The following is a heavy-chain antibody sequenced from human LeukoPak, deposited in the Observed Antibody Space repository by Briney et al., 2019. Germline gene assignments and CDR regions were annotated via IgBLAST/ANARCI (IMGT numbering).Heavy chain of an antibody. Sequence: SETLSLTCAVYGGSFSCYYWSWIRQPPGKGLEWIGEINHSGSTNYNPSLKSRVTISVDTSKNQFSLKLSSVTAADTAVYYCARGPAVAGTGEDQGSLLVYFQHWGQGTLVTVSS. CDR3: ARGPAVAGTGEDQGSLLVYFQH. CDR1: GGSFSCYY. V-gene: IGHV4-34*01. J-gene: IGHJ1*01. CDR2: INHSGST. D-gene: IGHD6-19*01.